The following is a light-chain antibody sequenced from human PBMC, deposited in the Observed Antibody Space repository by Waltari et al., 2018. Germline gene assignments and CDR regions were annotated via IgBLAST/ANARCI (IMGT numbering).Light chain of an antibody. V-gene: IGKV1-5*03. Sequence: DIQLTPSPSTPSASVGDRVTIPCRAIQSIINWLAWYHQKPGKAPKLLVYKASSLESGVPSRFSVSGSGTEFTLTISSLQADDFATYYCQQDNKYPLTFGGGTKVEI. CDR1: QSIINW. J-gene: IGKJ4*01. CDR3: QQDNKYPLT. CDR2: KAS.